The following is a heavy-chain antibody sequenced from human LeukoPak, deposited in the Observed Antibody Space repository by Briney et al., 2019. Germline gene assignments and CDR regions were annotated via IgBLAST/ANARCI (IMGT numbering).Heavy chain of an antibody. Sequence: GGSLRLSCAASGFTFSSYAMSWVRQAPGKGLEWVSVISGSGGSTYYADSVKGRFNISRDNSKNTLYLQMNSLRAGDTAVYYCAKLRVGALDYWGQGTLVTVSS. CDR1: GFTFSSYA. CDR2: ISGSGGST. V-gene: IGHV3-23*01. CDR3: AKLRVGALDY. J-gene: IGHJ4*02. D-gene: IGHD1-26*01.